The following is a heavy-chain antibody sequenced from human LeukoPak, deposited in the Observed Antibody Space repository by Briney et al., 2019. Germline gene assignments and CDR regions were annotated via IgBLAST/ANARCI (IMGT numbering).Heavy chain of an antibody. Sequence: SVKVSCKASGGTFSSYAISWVRQAPGQGLEWMGGIIPIFGTANSAQKFQGRVTITADESTSTAYMELSSLRSEDTAVYYCARETGHGYNWMGYWGQGTLVTVSS. V-gene: IGHV1-69*13. CDR3: ARETGHGYNWMGY. CDR1: GGTFSSYA. J-gene: IGHJ4*02. D-gene: IGHD5-24*01. CDR2: IIPIFGTA.